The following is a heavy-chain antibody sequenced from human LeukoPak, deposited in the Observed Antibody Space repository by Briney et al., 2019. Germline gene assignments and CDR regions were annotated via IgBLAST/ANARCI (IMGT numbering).Heavy chain of an antibody. Sequence: GTSVKVSCKASGLTFTSSAMQWVRQARGQRLEWIGWIVVGSGNTNYAQKFQERVTITRDMSTSTAYMELSSLRSEDTAVYYCAAVRLRFLEWWDFYYMDVWGKGTTVTVSS. CDR1: GLTFTSSA. CDR3: AAVRLRFLEWWDFYYMDV. CDR2: IVVGSGNT. V-gene: IGHV1-58*02. D-gene: IGHD3-3*01. J-gene: IGHJ6*03.